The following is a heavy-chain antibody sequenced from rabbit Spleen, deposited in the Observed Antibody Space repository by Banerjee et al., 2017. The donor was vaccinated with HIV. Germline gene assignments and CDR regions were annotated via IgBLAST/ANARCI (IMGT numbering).Heavy chain of an antibody. Sequence: EQLVESGGGLVQPGGSLKLTCKASGFSFSDRDVMCWVRQAPGKGLEWVACAVAGSTDSTYSATSSTTVTLQMTSLTAADTATYFCARDLTDVIGWNFGWWGPGTLVTVS. J-gene: IGHJ4*01. CDR1: GFSFSDRDV. V-gene: IGHV1S45*01. CDR3: ARDLTDVIGWNFGW. CDR2: AVAGSTDST. D-gene: IGHD1-1*01.